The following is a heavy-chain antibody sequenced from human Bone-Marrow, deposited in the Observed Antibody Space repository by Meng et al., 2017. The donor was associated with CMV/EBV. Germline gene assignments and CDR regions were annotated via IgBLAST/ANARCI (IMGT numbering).Heavy chain of an antibody. D-gene: IGHD2-8*02. Sequence: LSLTCAASGFTFSSYGMHWVRQAPGRGLEWVAFIRYDGSNKYYADSVKGRFTISRDNSKSTLYFQMNSLRAEDTAVYFCAKRFSFGGVIDHWGQGTLVTVSS. V-gene: IGHV3-30*02. CDR3: AKRFSFGGVIDH. CDR2: IRYDGSNK. CDR1: GFTFSSYG. J-gene: IGHJ4*02.